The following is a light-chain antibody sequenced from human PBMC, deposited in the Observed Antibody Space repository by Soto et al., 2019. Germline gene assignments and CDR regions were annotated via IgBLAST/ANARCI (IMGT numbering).Light chain of an antibody. Sequence: QSVLTQPASVSGSPGQSITISCTGTSSDVGGYNYVSWYQQHPGKAPKLMIYEVSNRPSGVSNLFSGSKSGNTASLTISGLQAEDEADYYCSSYTSSSTPVFGTGTKLTVL. CDR2: EVS. CDR3: SSYTSSSTPV. CDR1: SSDVGGYNY. V-gene: IGLV2-14*01. J-gene: IGLJ1*01.